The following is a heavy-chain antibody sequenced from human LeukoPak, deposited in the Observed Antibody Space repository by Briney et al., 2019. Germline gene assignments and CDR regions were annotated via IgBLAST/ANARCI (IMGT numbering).Heavy chain of an antibody. D-gene: IGHD1-1*01. J-gene: IGHJ6*02. CDR3: ARVMERPYYNGMDV. Sequence: GGSLRLSCAASGFTFSSHPMHWVRQAPGKGLEYVSAISSEGGDTYYANSVKGRFTISRDNSKNTLYLQMGSLRGEDMAVYYCARVMERPYYNGMDVWGQGTTVTVS. CDR1: GFTFSSHP. CDR2: ISSEGGDT. V-gene: IGHV3-64*01.